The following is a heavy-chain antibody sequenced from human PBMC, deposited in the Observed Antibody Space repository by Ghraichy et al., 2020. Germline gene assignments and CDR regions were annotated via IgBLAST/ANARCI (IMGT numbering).Heavy chain of an antibody. Sequence: SVKVSCKASGFTFTSSAVQWVRQARGQRLGWIGWIVVGSGNTNYAKKFQERVTITRDMSTSTAYMELSSLRSEDTAVYYCAAVGGGSYLVDYWGQGTLVTVSS. D-gene: IGHD1-26*01. CDR1: GFTFTSSA. CDR2: IVVGSGNT. J-gene: IGHJ4*02. V-gene: IGHV1-58*01. CDR3: AAVGGGSYLVDY.